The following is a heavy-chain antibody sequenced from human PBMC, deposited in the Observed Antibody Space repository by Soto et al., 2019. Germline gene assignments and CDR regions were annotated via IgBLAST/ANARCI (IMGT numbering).Heavy chain of an antibody. CDR2: ISGSGGST. CDR3: AKIAAARFVVYMDV. D-gene: IGHD6-13*01. V-gene: IGHV3-23*01. CDR1: GFTFSSYA. Sequence: LRLSCAASGFTFSSYAMSWVRQAPGKGLEWVSAISGSGGSTYYADSVKGRFTISRDNSKNTLYLQMNSLRAEDTAVYYCAKIAAARFVVYMDVWGKGTTVTVSS. J-gene: IGHJ6*03.